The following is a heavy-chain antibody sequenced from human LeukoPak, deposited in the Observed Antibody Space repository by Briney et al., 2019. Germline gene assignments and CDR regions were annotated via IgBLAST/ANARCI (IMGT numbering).Heavy chain of an antibody. V-gene: IGHV4-39*01. CDR1: SGSISSSSYY. Sequence: SETLSLTCTVSSGSISSSSYYWGWIRQPPGKGLEWIGSIYYSGSTYYNPSLKSRVTISVDTSKNQFSLKLSSVTAADTAVYYCARHAITFGIDYWGQGTLVTVSS. D-gene: IGHD3-16*01. CDR3: ARHAITFGIDY. J-gene: IGHJ4*02. CDR2: IYYSGST.